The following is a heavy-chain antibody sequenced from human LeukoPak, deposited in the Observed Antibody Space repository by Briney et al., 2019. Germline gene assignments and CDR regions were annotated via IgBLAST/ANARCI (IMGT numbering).Heavy chain of an antibody. CDR3: ARGSARGLYRFDP. V-gene: IGHV4-59*02. Sequence: SETLSLTCTVSGASVSSSHWNWIRQSPGKGLEWIANVDYNGSTKYNPSLRGRGTMSLDTSKNQFSLRLTSVTAADTAVYFCARGSARGLYRFDPWGQGTLVTVSS. D-gene: IGHD2-2*02. J-gene: IGHJ5*02. CDR2: VDYNGST. CDR1: GASVSSSH.